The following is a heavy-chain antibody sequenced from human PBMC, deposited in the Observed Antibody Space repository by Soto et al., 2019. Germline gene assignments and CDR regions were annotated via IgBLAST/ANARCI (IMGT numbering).Heavy chain of an antibody. Sequence: SVKVSCKASGGTFSSYTISWVRQAPGQGLEWTGRIIPILGIANYAQKFQGRVTITADKSTSTAYMELSSLRSEDTAVYYCASWPEVVPAAMFHYWGQGTLVTVSS. CDR3: ASWPEVVPAAMFHY. CDR2: IIPILGIA. CDR1: GGTFSSYT. V-gene: IGHV1-69*02. J-gene: IGHJ4*02. D-gene: IGHD2-2*01.